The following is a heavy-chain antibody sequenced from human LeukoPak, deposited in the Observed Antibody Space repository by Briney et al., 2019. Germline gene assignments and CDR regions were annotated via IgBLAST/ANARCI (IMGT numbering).Heavy chain of an antibody. V-gene: IGHV1-69*13. J-gene: IGHJ6*04. CDR1: GGTFSSYA. CDR2: IIPIFGTA. D-gene: IGHD3-10*01. CDR3: AYVMVRGVITKFDY. Sequence: SVKVSCKASGGTFSSYAISWVRQAPGQGLEWMGGIIPIFGTANYAQKFQGRVTITADESTSTAYMELSSLRSEDTAVYYCAYVMVRGVITKFDYWGKGTTVTVSS.